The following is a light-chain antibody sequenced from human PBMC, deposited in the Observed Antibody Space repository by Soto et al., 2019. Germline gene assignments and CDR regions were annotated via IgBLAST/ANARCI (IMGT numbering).Light chain of an antibody. CDR3: QQYGSSPVT. J-gene: IGKJ1*01. CDR1: QSVSSSY. CDR2: DAS. Sequence: EIVLTQSPGTLSLSPGERATLSCRASQSVSSSYLAWYQQKPGQAPRLLIYDASSRATGIPDRFSGSGSGTDVTLTISRLEPEDFAVYYCQQYGSSPVTFGQGTKVEIK. V-gene: IGKV3-20*01.